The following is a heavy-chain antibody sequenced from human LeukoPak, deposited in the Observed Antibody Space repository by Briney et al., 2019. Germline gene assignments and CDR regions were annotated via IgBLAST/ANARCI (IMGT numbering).Heavy chain of an antibody. CDR1: GFTFSDYY. V-gene: IGHV3-11*01. CDR3: AREYFGYYDSSGYSPWDY. D-gene: IGHD3-22*01. J-gene: IGHJ4*02. CDR2: ISSSGSTI. Sequence: PGGSLRLSCAASGFTFSDYYMSWVRQAPGRGLGWVSYISSSGSTIYYADSVKGRFTISRDNAKNSLYLQMNSLRAEDTAVYYCAREYFGYYDSSGYSPWDYWGQGTLVTVSS.